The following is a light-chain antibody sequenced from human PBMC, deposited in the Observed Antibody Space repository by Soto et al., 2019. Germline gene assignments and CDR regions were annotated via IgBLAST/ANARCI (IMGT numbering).Light chain of an antibody. Sequence: EIVLTQSPGTLSLSPGERATLSCRASQSVSSSYLAWYQQKPGQAPRLLIYGASSRATGIPDRFSGSGSGTAFTLTISRLVPEDFAVYYCQQYDSSPLALGGGTKVEIK. J-gene: IGKJ4*01. V-gene: IGKV3-20*01. CDR2: GAS. CDR1: QSVSSSY. CDR3: QQYDSSPLA.